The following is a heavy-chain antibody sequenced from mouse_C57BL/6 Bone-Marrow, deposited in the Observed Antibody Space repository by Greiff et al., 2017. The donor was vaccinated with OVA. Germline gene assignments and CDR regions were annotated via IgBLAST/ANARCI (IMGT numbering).Heavy chain of an antibody. D-gene: IGHD2-1*01. CDR1: GYTFTSYW. CDR3: ARERGYGNSPYAMDY. J-gene: IGHJ4*01. CDR2: IHPNSGST. Sequence: VQLQQPGAELVKPGASVKLSCKASGYTFTSYWMHWVKQRPGQGLEWIGMIHPNSGSTNYNEKFKSKATLTVDKSSSTAYMQLSSLTSEDSAVYYCARERGYGNSPYAMDYWDQGTSVTVSS. V-gene: IGHV1-64*01.